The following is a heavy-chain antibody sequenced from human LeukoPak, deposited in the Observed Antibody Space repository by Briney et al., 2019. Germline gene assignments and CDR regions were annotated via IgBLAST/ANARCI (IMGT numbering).Heavy chain of an antibody. Sequence: GGSLRLSCLASGFTFSYFGMHWVRHAPGKGLEWVAFIRYDGSNEYYAESVKGRFTISRDNSKNTLYLQMNSLRVEDTAAYYCAKIEGKYQLANIPDSWGQGTLVTVSS. V-gene: IGHV3-30*02. CDR1: GFTFSYFG. D-gene: IGHD2-2*01. J-gene: IGHJ4*02. CDR3: AKIEGKYQLANIPDS. CDR2: IRYDGSNE.